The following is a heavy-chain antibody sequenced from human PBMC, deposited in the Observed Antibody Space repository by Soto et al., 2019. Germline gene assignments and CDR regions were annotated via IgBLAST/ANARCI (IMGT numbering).Heavy chain of an antibody. D-gene: IGHD3-22*01. J-gene: IGHJ5*02. CDR2: IYWDDDK. Sequence: QITLKESGPTLVKPTQTLTLTCTFSGFSLSTSGVGVGWIRQPPGKALEWLALIYWDDDKRYSPSLKSRLTITXXTXKXXVDLTMTTMDPVDTATYYRAHNPAADSSGLGWFGPWGQGPLVTVSS. CDR3: AHNPAADSSGLGWFGP. CDR1: GFSLSTSGVG. V-gene: IGHV2-5*02.